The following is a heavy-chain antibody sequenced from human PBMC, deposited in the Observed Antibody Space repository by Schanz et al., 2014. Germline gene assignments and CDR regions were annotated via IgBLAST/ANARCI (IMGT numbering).Heavy chain of an antibody. D-gene: IGHD4-17*01. J-gene: IGHJ3*02. V-gene: IGHV3-21*02. Sequence: EVQLVESGGGLVKPGGSLRLSCGVSGFTASSHSMNWVRQVPGKGLEWVSAISGGGGTTYYADSVKGRFTISRDNAKNTLYLQMNTLRAEDTAVYYCARKMKLGVYGGKGHDSLDIWGQGTMVTVSS. CDR1: GFTASSHS. CDR2: ISGGGGTT. CDR3: ARKMKLGVYGGKGHDSLDI.